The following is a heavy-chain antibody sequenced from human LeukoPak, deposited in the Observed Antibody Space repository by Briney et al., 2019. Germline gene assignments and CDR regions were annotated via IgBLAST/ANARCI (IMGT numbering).Heavy chain of an antibody. CDR2: INHSGST. J-gene: IGHJ5*02. CDR1: GGSFSGYY. V-gene: IGHV4-34*01. D-gene: IGHD3-3*01. CDR3: ARGNRMKYYDFWSGYLTRGNWFDP. Sequence: SETLSLTCAVYGGSFSGYYWSWIRQPPRKGLEWIGEINHSGSTNYNPSLKSRVTISVDTSKNQFSLKLSSVTAADTAVYYCARGNRMKYYDFWSGYLTRGNWFDPWGQGTLVTVSS.